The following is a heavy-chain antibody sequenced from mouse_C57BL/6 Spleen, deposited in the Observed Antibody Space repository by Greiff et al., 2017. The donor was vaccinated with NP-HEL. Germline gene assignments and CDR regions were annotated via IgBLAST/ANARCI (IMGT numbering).Heavy chain of an antibody. CDR1: GYTFTDYY. V-gene: IGHV1-75*01. Sequence: VQLQQSGPELVKPGASVKISCKASGYTFTDYYINWVKQRPGQGLEWIGWIFPGSGSTYYNEKFKGKATLTVDKSSSTAYMLLSSLTSEDSAVYFCARSPYYYGSSPYYFDYWGQGTTLTVSS. D-gene: IGHD1-1*01. CDR2: IFPGSGST. J-gene: IGHJ2*01. CDR3: ARSPYYYGSSPYYFDY.